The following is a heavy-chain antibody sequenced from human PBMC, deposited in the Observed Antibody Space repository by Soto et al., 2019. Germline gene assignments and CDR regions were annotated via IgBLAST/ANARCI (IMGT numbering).Heavy chain of an antibody. CDR3: ASEGQPAAGTTLHN. D-gene: IGHD6-13*01. V-gene: IGHV3-30*04. J-gene: IGHJ4*02. CDR2: ISYGGGKK. Sequence: GGSLRLSCAASGFTFSSCAMHWVRQAPGKGLEWVAVISYGGGKKYYADSVKGRFTISRDNSKNTLYVEMNSLSAEDTAVYYCASEGQPAAGTTLHNWGQGTLVTVSS. CDR1: GFTFSSCA.